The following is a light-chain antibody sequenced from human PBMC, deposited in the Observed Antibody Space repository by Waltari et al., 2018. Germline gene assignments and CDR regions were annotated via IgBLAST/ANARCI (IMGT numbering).Light chain of an antibody. Sequence: IQMTQSPSTLSASVGDRVTIPCRASQSLSTWLAWYQQKPGKAHKLLIYEASTLQSGVPSRFSGSGSGSEFTLTISSLQPDDFATYYCQQYNIYPHTFGRGTKLEIK. J-gene: IGKJ2*01. CDR1: QSLSTW. V-gene: IGKV1-5*03. CDR3: QQYNIYPHT. CDR2: EAS.